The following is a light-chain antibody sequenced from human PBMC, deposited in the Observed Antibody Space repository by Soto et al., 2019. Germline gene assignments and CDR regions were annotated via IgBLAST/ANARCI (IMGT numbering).Light chain of an antibody. V-gene: IGKV3-15*01. J-gene: IGKJ1*01. Sequence: EILMTQSPSTLSASLGERVTLSCRASQSVSSRLAWYQQRPVQAPRLLLYGASSRASGIPARFSGSGSGTEFTLTISSLQSEDFAVYYCLQHNSYPQTFGQGTKVDIK. CDR1: QSVSSR. CDR3: LQHNSYPQT. CDR2: GAS.